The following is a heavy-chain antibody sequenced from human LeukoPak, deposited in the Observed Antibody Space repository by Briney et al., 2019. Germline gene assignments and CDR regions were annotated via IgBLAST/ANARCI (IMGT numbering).Heavy chain of an antibody. J-gene: IGHJ4*02. CDR2: IYHSGST. Sequence: PSETLSLTCTVSGYSISSGYYWGWIRQPPGKGLEWIGSIYHSGSTYYNPSLKSRVTISVDTSKNQFSLKLSSVTAADTAVYYCARARSNWGFRGYFDYWGQGTLVTVSS. CDR3: ARARSNWGFRGYFDY. V-gene: IGHV4-38-2*02. CDR1: GYSISSGYY. D-gene: IGHD7-27*01.